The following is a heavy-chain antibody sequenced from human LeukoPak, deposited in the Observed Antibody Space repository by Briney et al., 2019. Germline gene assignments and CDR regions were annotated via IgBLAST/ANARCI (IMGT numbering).Heavy chain of an antibody. D-gene: IGHD3-22*01. Sequence: ASVKVSCKVSGYTLTELSMHWVRQAPGKGLEWMGGFDPEDGETIYAQKFQGRVTMTEDTSTDTAYMELSSLRSEDTAVYYCATWWYYYDSSQAFDIWGQGTMVTVSS. J-gene: IGHJ3*02. CDR1: GYTLTELS. V-gene: IGHV1-24*01. CDR2: FDPEDGET. CDR3: ATWWYYYDSSQAFDI.